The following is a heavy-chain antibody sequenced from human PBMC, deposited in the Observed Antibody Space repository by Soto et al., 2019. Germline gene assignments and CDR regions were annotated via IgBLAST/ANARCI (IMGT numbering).Heavy chain of an antibody. J-gene: IGHJ4*02. CDR3: TKIESRFFYDSTGYYPFDY. CDR2: LSGSGVST. V-gene: IGHV3-23*01. Sequence: QLLESGGGLVQPGGSLRLSCVASGFPFSNYAMTWVRQAPGKGLEWVSALSGSGVSTYYADSVMGRFTISRDNSKNTGYLQMNRLRAEDTAVYYCTKIESRFFYDSTGYYPFDYWGQGTLVTVSS. D-gene: IGHD3-22*01. CDR1: GFPFSNYA.